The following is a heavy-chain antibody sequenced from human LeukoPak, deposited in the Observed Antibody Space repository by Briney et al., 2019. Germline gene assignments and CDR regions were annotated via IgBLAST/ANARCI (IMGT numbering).Heavy chain of an antibody. CDR3: ATWWTGNWFDP. CDR1: GGSISIYY. Sequence: SETLSLTCTVSGGSISIYYWSWIRQPPGKGLEWIGYIYYSGSTNYNPSLKSRVTISVDTSKNQFSLKLSSVTAADTAVYYCATWWTGNWFDPWGQGTLVTVSS. D-gene: IGHD2-15*01. CDR2: IYYSGST. J-gene: IGHJ5*02. V-gene: IGHV4-59*01.